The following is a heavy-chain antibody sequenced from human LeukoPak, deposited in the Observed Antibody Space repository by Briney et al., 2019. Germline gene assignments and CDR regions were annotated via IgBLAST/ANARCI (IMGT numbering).Heavy chain of an antibody. D-gene: IGHD3-22*01. CDR3: ARGGYDSSGYYEPSDAFDI. J-gene: IGHJ3*02. CDR1: GGSISSSSYY. V-gene: IGHV4-39*07. CDR2: IYYSGST. Sequence: SETLSLTCTVSGGSISSSSYYWGWIRQPPGKGLEWIGSIYYSGSTYYNPSLKSRVTISVDTSKNQFSLKLSSVTAADTAVYYCARGGYDSSGYYEPSDAFDIWGQGTMVTVSS.